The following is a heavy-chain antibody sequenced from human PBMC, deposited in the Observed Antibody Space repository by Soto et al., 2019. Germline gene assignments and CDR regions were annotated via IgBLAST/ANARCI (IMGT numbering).Heavy chain of an antibody. D-gene: IGHD5-12*01. V-gene: IGHV3-30-3*01. CDR3: ARELYSGDAGGMDV. CDR2: ISYDGSNK. CDR1: GFTFSSYA. J-gene: IGHJ6*02. Sequence: SLRLSCAASGFTFSSYAMHWVRQAPGKGLEWVAVISYDGSNKYYADSVKGRFTISRDNSKNTLYLQMNSLRAEDTAVYYCARELYSGDAGGMDVWGQGTTVTVSS.